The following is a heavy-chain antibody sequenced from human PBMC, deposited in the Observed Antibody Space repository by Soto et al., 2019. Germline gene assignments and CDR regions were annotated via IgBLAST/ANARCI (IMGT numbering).Heavy chain of an antibody. CDR2: IYYSGST. CDR1: GGSISSYY. CDR3: ARYSSGRLYYFDY. D-gene: IGHD6-19*01. J-gene: IGHJ4*02. Sequence: SETLSLTCTVSGGSISSYYWSWIRRPPGKGLEWIGYIYYSGSTNYNPSLKSRVTISVDTTKNQFSLKLSSVTAADTAVYYCARYSSGRLYYFDYLGQGTLVTVSS. V-gene: IGHV4-59*08.